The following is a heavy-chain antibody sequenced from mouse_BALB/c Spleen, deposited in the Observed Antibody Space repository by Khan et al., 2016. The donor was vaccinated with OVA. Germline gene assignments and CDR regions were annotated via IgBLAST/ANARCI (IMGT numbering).Heavy chain of an antibody. D-gene: IGHD2-4*01. V-gene: IGHV2-6*02. J-gene: IGHJ4*01. Sequence: VELVESGPGLVAPSQSLSITCTVSGFSLTSYGVHWVRHPPGKGLEWLVVIWSDGKTTYNSTLKSRLSISKDNSKSQVFLKMNRLQTDDTAMYYCARNTQMITTVMDYWGQGTTVTVSS. CDR3: ARNTQMITTVMDY. CDR1: GFSLTSYG. CDR2: IWSDGKT.